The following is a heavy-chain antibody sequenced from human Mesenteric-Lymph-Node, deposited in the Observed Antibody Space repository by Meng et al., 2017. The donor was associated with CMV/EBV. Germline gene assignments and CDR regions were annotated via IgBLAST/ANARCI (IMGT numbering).Heavy chain of an antibody. CDR2: ISYDGSNK. CDR3: ANDIVVSGGWYYGMDV. J-gene: IGHJ6*02. Sequence: GESLKISCAASRFTFSSHAMHWVRQAPGKGLEWVAIISYDGSNKYYADSVKGRFTISRDNSKNTLYLQMNSLRAEDTAVYYCANDIVVSGGWYYGMDVWGQGTTVTVSS. CDR1: RFTFSSHA. D-gene: IGHD2-2*01. V-gene: IGHV3-30*04.